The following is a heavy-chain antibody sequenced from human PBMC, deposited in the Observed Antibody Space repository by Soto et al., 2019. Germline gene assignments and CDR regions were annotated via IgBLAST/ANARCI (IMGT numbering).Heavy chain of an antibody. D-gene: IGHD6-13*01. CDR1: GGSISSYY. CDR3: ARVHSSSWSTYYYYYYGMDV. Sequence: SETQSLTCTVSGGSISSYYWSWIRQPPGKGLEWIGYIYYSGSTNYNPSLKSRVTISVDTSKNQFSLKLSSVTAADTAVYYCARVHSSSWSTYYYYYYGMDVWGQGTTVTVSS. J-gene: IGHJ6*02. V-gene: IGHV4-59*01. CDR2: IYYSGST.